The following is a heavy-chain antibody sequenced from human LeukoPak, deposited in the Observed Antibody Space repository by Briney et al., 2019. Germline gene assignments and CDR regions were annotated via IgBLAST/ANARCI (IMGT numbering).Heavy chain of an antibody. Sequence: GGSLRLSCAASGITFSSYGMSWVRQAPGKGLEWVSYISSSGSTIYYADSVKGRFTISRDNAKNSLYLQMNSLRAEDTAVYYCASLNDSTLFDYWGQGTLVTVSS. CDR1: GITFSSYG. D-gene: IGHD3-22*01. J-gene: IGHJ4*02. V-gene: IGHV3-48*04. CDR2: ISSSGSTI. CDR3: ASLNDSTLFDY.